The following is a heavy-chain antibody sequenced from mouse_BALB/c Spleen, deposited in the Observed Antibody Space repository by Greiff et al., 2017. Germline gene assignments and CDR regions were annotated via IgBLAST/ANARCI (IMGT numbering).Heavy chain of an antibody. J-gene: IGHJ2*01. Sequence: EVMLVESGGGLVKPGGSLKLSCAASGFTFSSYAMSWVRQSPEKRLEWVAEISSGGSYTYYPDTVTGRFTISRDNAKNTLYLEMSSLRSEDTAMYYCARARSTMTLYYFDYWGQGTTLTVSS. CDR2: ISSGGSYT. CDR1: GFTFSSYA. CDR3: ARARSTMTLYYFDY. D-gene: IGHD2-4*01. V-gene: IGHV5-9-4*01.